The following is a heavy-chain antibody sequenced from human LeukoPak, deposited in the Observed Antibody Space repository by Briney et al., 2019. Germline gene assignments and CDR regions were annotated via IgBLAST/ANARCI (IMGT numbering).Heavy chain of an antibody. V-gene: IGHV4-38-2*02. Sequence: SETLSLTCSVSGYSISSGYYWGWIRQPPGKGLEWIGSIDHSGSTYYNPSLKSRVTISVVTSKNQFSLKLRSVTAADTAVYYCASDSRGLGWFDPWGQGTLVTVSS. CDR1: GYSISSGYY. CDR3: ASDSRGLGWFDP. J-gene: IGHJ5*02. CDR2: IDHSGST.